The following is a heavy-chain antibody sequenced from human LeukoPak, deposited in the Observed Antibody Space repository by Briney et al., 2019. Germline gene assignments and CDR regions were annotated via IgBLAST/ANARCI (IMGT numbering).Heavy chain of an antibody. Sequence: GSLRLSCAASGFTFSTYPMSWVRQAPGKGLDWVSAISDSGVTTQYADSVKGRFTISRDNSKNTLYLQMNNLRAEDTAVYYCARGSEMYYYDSSGSYFVYWGQGTLVTVSS. V-gene: IGHV3-23*01. D-gene: IGHD3-22*01. CDR2: ISDSGVTT. CDR1: GFTFSTYP. J-gene: IGHJ4*02. CDR3: ARGSEMYYYDSSGSYFVY.